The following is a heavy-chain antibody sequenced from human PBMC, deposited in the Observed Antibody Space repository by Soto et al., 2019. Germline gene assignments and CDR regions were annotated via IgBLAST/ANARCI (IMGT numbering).Heavy chain of an antibody. CDR1: GYSISSGYY. D-gene: IGHD6-6*01. CDR2: IYHSGIT. V-gene: IGHV4-38-2*02. Sequence: SETLSLTCAVSGYSISSGYYWGWIRQPPGKGLEWIGSIYHSGITNYNPSLKSRVTISVDPSKSHFSLKLTSVPAADTAVYYCARDSRPYSRSYNWFDPWGQGALVTVSS. CDR3: ARDSRPYSRSYNWFDP. J-gene: IGHJ5*02.